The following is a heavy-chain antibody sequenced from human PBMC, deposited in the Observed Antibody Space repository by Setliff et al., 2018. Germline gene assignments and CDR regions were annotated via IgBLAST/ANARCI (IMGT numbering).Heavy chain of an antibody. J-gene: IGHJ4*02. CDR2: VYPTGST. Sequence: SETLSLTCTVSGDSITSGSDSWNWIRQPAGKGLQWIGRVYPTGSTNYDPDLRSRVTMSVDTSKNQFSLMLTSVTAADTAVYYCAKERYFDWFFENWGQGTLVTVSS. D-gene: IGHD3-9*01. CDR1: GDSITSGSDS. V-gene: IGHV4-61*02. CDR3: AKERYFDWFFEN.